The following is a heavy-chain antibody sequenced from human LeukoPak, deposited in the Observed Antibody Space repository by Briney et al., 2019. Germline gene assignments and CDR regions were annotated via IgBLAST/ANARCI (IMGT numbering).Heavy chain of an antibody. CDR1: GFSLSTSGVG. J-gene: IGHJ6*03. CDR2: IYWDDDK. Sequence: SGPTLVKPTQTLTLTCTLSGFSLSTSGVGVGWIRQPPGKALEWLALIYWDDDKRYSPSLKSRLTITKDTSKNQVVLTMTNMDPVDTATYYCARTTTVTTAPYYYYYYYMDVWGKGTTVTVSS. D-gene: IGHD4-17*01. V-gene: IGHV2-5*02. CDR3: ARTTTVTTAPYYYYYYYMDV.